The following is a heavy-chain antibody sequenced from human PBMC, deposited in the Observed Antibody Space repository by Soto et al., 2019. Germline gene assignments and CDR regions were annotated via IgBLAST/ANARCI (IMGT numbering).Heavy chain of an antibody. V-gene: IGHV4-39*01. J-gene: IGHJ5*02. D-gene: IGHD3-22*01. CDR2: MYYSGTT. CDR3: AVVDSTGNWFDP. Sequence: QLQLQESGPGLVKPSETLSLPCTASVGSISRVVFSWGWLRQPPGKGLDFIGSMYYSGTTYYNPSLKNRITISVDTSKNQFSLKLISVTAADTAVYYCAVVDSTGNWFDPWGQGALVTVSS. CDR1: VGSISRVVFS.